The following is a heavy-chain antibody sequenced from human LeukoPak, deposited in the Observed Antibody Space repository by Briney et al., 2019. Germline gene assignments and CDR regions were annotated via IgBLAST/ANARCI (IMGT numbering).Heavy chain of an antibody. J-gene: IGHJ4*02. D-gene: IGHD4-17*01. Sequence: PSETLSLTCAVSGYSISSGYYWGWLRQPPGKGLGWTGSSYHSGSTYYTPSLKSRVTISVDTSKNQFSLKLSSVTAADTAVYYCARDLRYGDYTPHDYWGQGTLVTVSP. V-gene: IGHV4-38-2*02. CDR3: ARDLRYGDYTPHDY. CDR1: GYSISSGYY. CDR2: SYHSGST.